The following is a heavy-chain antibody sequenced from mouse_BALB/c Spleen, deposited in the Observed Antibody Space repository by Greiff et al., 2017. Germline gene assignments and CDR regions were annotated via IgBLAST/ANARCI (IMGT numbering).Heavy chain of an antibody. Sequence: QVQLKESGAELAKPGASVKMSCKASGYTFTSYWMQWVKQRPGQGLEWIGYINPSTGYTEYNQKFKDKATLTADKSSSTAYMQLSSLTSEDSAVYYCARSRAARATTNYAMDYWGQGTSVTVSS. J-gene: IGHJ4*01. D-gene: IGHD3-1*01. CDR3: ARSRAARATTNYAMDY. V-gene: IGHV1-7*01. CDR2: INPSTGYT. CDR1: GYTFTSYW.